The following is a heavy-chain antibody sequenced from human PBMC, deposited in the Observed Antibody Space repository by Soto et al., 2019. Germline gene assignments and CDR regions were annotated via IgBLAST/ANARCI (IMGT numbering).Heavy chain of an antibody. CDR1: GLSFSDYA. Sequence: GGSLRLSCAASGLSFSDYAMSWVRQAPGKGLEWVSVISESGGSTHYADSVRGRFTVSRDNSKNSLSLRMNSLRDEDTAVYFCAKRSPYSSGWYSPIFDYWGQGALVTVSS. V-gene: IGHV3-23*01. J-gene: IGHJ4*02. CDR2: ISESGGST. D-gene: IGHD6-13*01. CDR3: AKRSPYSSGWYSPIFDY.